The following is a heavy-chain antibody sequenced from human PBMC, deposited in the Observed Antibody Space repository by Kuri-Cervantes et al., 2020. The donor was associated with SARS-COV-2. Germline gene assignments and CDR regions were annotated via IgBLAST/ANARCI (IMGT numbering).Heavy chain of an antibody. D-gene: IGHD3-22*01. V-gene: IGHV3-33*05. J-gene: IGHJ2*01. CDR2: TSADRTKE. Sequence: GGSLRLSCAASGFTFSSYGMHWVRQAPGKGLEWVAATSADRTKEYYLDSVKGRFAISRDNSKNTVYLQINSLRAEDTAVYYCARDSDTTGYYWYFDLWGRGTLVTVSS. CDR1: GFTFSSYG. CDR3: ARDSDTTGYYWYFDL.